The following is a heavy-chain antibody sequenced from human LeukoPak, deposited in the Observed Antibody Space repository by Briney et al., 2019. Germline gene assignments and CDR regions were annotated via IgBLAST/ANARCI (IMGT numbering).Heavy chain of an antibody. D-gene: IGHD5-12*01. J-gene: IGHJ4*02. Sequence: PGGSLRLSCAASGFTFDDYAMHWVRQAPGKGLEWVSGISWNSGSIGYADSVKGRFTISRDNAKNSLYLQMNSLRAEDTALYYCAKDMNGYDFRTFDYWGQGTLVTVSS. CDR3: AKDMNGYDFRTFDY. V-gene: IGHV3-9*01. CDR1: GFTFDDYA. CDR2: ISWNSGSI.